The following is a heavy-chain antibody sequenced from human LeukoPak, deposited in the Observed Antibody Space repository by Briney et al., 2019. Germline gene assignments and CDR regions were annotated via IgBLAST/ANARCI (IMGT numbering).Heavy chain of an antibody. CDR2: ISAYNGNT. Sequence: GASVKVSCKASGYTFTSYGISWVRQAPGQGLEWMGWISAYNGNTNYAQKLQGRVTMTTDTSTSTAYMELRSLRSDDTAVYYCAREASPTVTTFDPGYYYMDVWGKGTTVTISS. J-gene: IGHJ6*03. CDR3: AREASPTVTTFDPGYYYMDV. CDR1: GYTFTSYG. V-gene: IGHV1-18*01. D-gene: IGHD4-17*01.